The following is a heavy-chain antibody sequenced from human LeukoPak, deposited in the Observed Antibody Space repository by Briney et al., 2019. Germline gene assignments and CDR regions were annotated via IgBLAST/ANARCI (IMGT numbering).Heavy chain of an antibody. CDR3: ARGIVVVPAAPYYFDY. J-gene: IGHJ4*02. Sequence: ASETLSLTCAVYDVSFSAYYWSWIRQPPGKGLEWIGEINHSGSTNYNPSLKSRVTISGDTSKNQFSLKLTSVTAADTAVYYCARGIVVVPAAPYYFDYWGQGTLVTVSS. V-gene: IGHV4-34*01. CDR1: DVSFSAYY. CDR2: INHSGST. D-gene: IGHD2-2*01.